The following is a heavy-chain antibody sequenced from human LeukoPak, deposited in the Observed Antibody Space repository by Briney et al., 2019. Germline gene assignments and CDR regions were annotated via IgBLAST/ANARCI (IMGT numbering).Heavy chain of an antibody. CDR1: GFTFSSYW. J-gene: IGHJ4*02. D-gene: IGHD2-21*02. CDR2: IKQDGSEK. V-gene: IGHV3-7*03. CDR3: ARQMVTFDY. Sequence: GGSLRLSCAASGFTFSSYWMNWVRQATGKGLEWVANIKQDGSEKNYVDSVKGRFTISRDNAKNSLYLQMNSLRAEDTAVYYCARQMVTFDYWGQGTLVTVSS.